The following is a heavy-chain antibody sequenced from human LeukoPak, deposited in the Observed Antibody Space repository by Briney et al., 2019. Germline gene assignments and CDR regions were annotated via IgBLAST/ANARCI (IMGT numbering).Heavy chain of an antibody. CDR1: GGSISSGSYY. Sequence: SETLSLTCTVSGGSISSGSYYWSWIRQPAGKGLEWIGRIYTSGSTNYNPSLKSRVTISVDTSKNQFSLKLSSVTAADTAVYYCARERFLEWYLYMDVWGKGAAVTVSS. CDR2: IYTSGST. D-gene: IGHD3-3*01. J-gene: IGHJ6*03. V-gene: IGHV4-61*02. CDR3: ARERFLEWYLYMDV.